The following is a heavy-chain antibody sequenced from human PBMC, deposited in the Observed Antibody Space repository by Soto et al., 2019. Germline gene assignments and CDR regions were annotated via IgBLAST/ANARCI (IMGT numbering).Heavy chain of an antibody. CDR1: GYTFTSYG. CDR2: IIPIFGTA. D-gene: IGHD3-3*01. CDR3: ARDLSIFGVV. J-gene: IGHJ4*02. Sequence: ASVKVSCKASGYTFTSYGISWVRQAPGQGLEWMGGIIPIFGTANYAQKFQGRVTITADESTSTAYMELSSLRSEDTAVYYCARDLSIFGVVWGQGTLVTVSS. V-gene: IGHV1-69*13.